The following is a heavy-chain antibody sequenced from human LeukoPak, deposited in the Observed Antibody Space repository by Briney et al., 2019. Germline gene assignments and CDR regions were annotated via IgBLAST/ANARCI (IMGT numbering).Heavy chain of an antibody. Sequence: SETLSLTCAVSGYSISSGYYWGWIRQPPGKGLEWIGSIYHSGSTYYNPSLKSRVTISVDTSKNQFSLKLSSVTAADTAVYYCRSWDRSFWRGYRPFDYWGQGTLVTVSS. J-gene: IGHJ4*02. CDR3: RSWDRSFWRGYRPFDY. CDR2: IYHSGST. V-gene: IGHV4-38-2*01. D-gene: IGHD3-3*01. CDR1: GYSISSGYY.